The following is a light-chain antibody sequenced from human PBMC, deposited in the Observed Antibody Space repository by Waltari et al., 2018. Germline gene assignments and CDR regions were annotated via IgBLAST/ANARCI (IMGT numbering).Light chain of an antibody. J-gene: IGLJ2*01. CDR3: GTWDSSLSAGEV. CDR1: SSNIGNNY. CDR2: DHN. Sequence: QSVLTQPPSVSAAPGQKVTISCSGSSSNIGNNYVSWYQQLPGTAPKLLIYDHNKRPSGIPDRFSGSKSGTSATLRITGLQTGDEADYYCGTWDSSLSAGEVFGGGTKLTVL. V-gene: IGLV1-51*01.